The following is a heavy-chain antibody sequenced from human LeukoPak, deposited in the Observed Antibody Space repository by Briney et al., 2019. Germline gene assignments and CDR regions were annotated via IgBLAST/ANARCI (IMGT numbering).Heavy chain of an antibody. CDR3: AREYSSSSRAYYYYYVDV. J-gene: IGHJ6*03. CDR1: GGSISSHY. V-gene: IGHV4-59*11. CDR2: IYYSGST. Sequence: SETLSLTCTVSGGSISSHYWSWIRQPPGKGLEWIGYIYYSGSTNYNPSLKSRVTISVDTSKNQFSLKLSSVTAADTAVYYCAREYSSSSRAYYYYYVDVWGKGTTVTVSS. D-gene: IGHD6-6*01.